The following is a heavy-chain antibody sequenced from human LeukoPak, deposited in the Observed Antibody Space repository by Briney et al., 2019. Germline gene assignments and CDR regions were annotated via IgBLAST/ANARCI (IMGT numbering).Heavy chain of an antibody. CDR1: GFTFSDHY. Sequence: PGGSLRLSCATSGFTFSDHYMTWIRQAPGKGLETVSYIYNGGDTIYYADSVRGRFTISRDNAESSLYLQMNSLRVEDTAVYYCARDGGYCTNGVCLSIDYWGQGTLVTVSS. V-gene: IGHV3-11*04. J-gene: IGHJ4*02. D-gene: IGHD2-8*01. CDR2: IYNGGDTI. CDR3: ARDGGYCTNGVCLSIDY.